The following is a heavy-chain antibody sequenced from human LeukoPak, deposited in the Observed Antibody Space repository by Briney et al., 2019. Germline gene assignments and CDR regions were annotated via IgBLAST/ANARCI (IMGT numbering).Heavy chain of an antibody. CDR2: MSYDRHNY. CDR1: GFTFSRYA. V-gene: IGHV3-30*04. CDR3: VRASLTGNNWSVFDI. D-gene: IGHD1-1*01. J-gene: IGHJ3*02. Sequence: PGGSLRLSCAASGFTFSRYAMSWVRQAPGKGLEWVAVMSYDRHNYYYGDSVKGRFTISRDNSKNTLYLQMSSLRAEDTAVYYCVRASLTGNNWSVFDIWGRGTMVTVSS.